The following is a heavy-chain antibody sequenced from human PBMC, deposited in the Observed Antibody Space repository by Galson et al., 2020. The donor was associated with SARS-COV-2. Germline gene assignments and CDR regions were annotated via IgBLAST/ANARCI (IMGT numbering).Heavy chain of an antibody. J-gene: IGHJ4*02. CDR1: GFTFSSYG. V-gene: IGHV3-30*18. CDR2: ISYDGSNK. D-gene: IGHD6-19*01. Sequence: GGSLRLSCAASGFTFSSYGMHWVRQAPGKGLEWVAVISYDGSNKYYADSVKGRFTISRDNSKNTLYLQMNSLRAEDTAVYYCAKRQGQYSSGWPQNELDYWGQGTLVTVSS. CDR3: AKRQGQYSSGWPQNELDY.